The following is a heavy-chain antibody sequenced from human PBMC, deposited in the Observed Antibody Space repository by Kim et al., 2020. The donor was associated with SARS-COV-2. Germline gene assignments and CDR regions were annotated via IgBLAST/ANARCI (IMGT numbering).Heavy chain of an antibody. D-gene: IGHD6-19*01. J-gene: IGHJ4*02. Sequence: GRQYDAEAVKGRFTIYRDNSKNPLYLQMNSVGAADTAVYYCATGGWYDYYWGQGTLVTVSS. V-gene: IGHV3-23*01. CDR3: ATGGWYDYY. CDR2: GRQ.